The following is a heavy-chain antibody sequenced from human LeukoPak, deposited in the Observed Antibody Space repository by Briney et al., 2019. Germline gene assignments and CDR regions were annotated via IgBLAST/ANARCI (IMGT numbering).Heavy chain of an antibody. Sequence: ASVKVSCKASGYTFTGYYLHWVRQAPGQGLEWMGWINPHSGVTTFPQKFQGRVTMTMDTSISTTYMELNRLRSDDTAVYYFARDQVAATSAHNFDYWGQGTLVTVSS. CDR3: ARDQVAATSAHNFDY. D-gene: IGHD1-26*01. J-gene: IGHJ4*02. V-gene: IGHV1-2*02. CDR1: GYTFTGYY. CDR2: INPHSGVT.